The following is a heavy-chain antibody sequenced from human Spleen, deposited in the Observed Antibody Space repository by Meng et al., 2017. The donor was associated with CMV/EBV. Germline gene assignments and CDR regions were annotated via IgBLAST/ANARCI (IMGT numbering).Heavy chain of an antibody. V-gene: IGHV3-33*06. D-gene: IGHD2-15*01. CDR1: GFTCSSDG. CDR2: IWYDGSNK. Sequence: SGFTCSSDGMHWVRQAPGKGLEWVAVIWYDGSNKYHVDSVKGRFTISRDNSKNTLYLQMNSLRAEDTAVYYCAKEKGVVGALGYFNLWGRGTLVTVSS. CDR3: AKEKGVVGALGYFNL. J-gene: IGHJ2*01.